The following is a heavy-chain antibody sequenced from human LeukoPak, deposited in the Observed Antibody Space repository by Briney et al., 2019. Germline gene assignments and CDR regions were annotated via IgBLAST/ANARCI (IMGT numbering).Heavy chain of an antibody. CDR1: GYSFTSYW. V-gene: IGHV5-51*01. CDR2: IYPGDSDS. CDR3: ARRSGYYYGGYYYYYYMDV. D-gene: IGHD3-22*01. Sequence: GASLKISCKGSGYSFTSYWIGWVRQMPGKGLEWMGIIYPGDSDSRYSPSFQGQVTISADKSISTAYLQWGSLKASDTAMYYSARRSGYYYGGYYYYYYMDVWGKGTTVTVSS. J-gene: IGHJ6*03.